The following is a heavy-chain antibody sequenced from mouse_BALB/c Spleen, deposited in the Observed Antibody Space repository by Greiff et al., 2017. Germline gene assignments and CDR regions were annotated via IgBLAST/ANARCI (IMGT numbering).Heavy chain of an antibody. V-gene: IGHV1S29*02. CDR1: GYTFTDYN. J-gene: IGHJ4*01. Sequence: VQLKQSGPELVKPGASVKISCKASGYTFTDYNMHWVKQSHGKSLEWIGYIYPYNGGTGYNQKFKSKATLTVDNSSSTAYMELRSLTSEDSAVYYCARLYEGDYYAMDYWGQGTSVTVSS. D-gene: IGHD2-12*01. CDR2: IYPYNGGT. CDR3: ARLYEGDYYAMDY.